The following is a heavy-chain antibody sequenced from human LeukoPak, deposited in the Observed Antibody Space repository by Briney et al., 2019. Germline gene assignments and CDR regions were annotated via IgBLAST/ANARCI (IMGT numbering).Heavy chain of an antibody. CDR1: GVSISSYY. D-gene: IGHD3-10*01. J-gene: IGHJ4*02. V-gene: IGHV4-59*08. Sequence: SETLSLTCTVSGVSISSYYWSWLRHPPGKGLEWLGYIYYSGSTNYNPFLKSRVTISVDTSKNQFSLKLSSVTAADTAVYYCARHTIGWFGELSFDYWGQGTLVTVSS. CDR2: IYYSGST. CDR3: ARHTIGWFGELSFDY.